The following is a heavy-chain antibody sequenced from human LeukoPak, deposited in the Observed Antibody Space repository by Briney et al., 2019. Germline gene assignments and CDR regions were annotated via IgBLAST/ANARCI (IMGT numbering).Heavy chain of an antibody. CDR2: ISSSGVTT. D-gene: IGHD6-25*01. Sequence: GGSLRLSCAASGFTFSSYSMNWIRQAPGKGLEWVSYISSSGVTTHYADSVKGRFTTSRDNAKKSLFLEMNNLRAEDTAVYCCAREKLAADGTGLDYWGQGVLVTVSS. J-gene: IGHJ4*02. V-gene: IGHV3-48*04. CDR1: GFTFSSYS. CDR3: AREKLAADGTGLDY.